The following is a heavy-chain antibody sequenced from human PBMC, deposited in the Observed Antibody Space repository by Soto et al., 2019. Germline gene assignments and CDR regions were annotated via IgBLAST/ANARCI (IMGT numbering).Heavy chain of an antibody. J-gene: IGHJ6*02. CDR2: IYYSGST. D-gene: IGHD3-22*01. CDR3: ARGVSYYDSSGPAKDYYYGMDV. Sequence: SETLSLTCTVSGGSISSGDYYWSWIRQPPGKGLEWIGYIYYSGSTYYNPSLKSRVTISVDTSKNQFSLKLSSVTAADTAVYYCARGVSYYDSSGPAKDYYYGMDVWGQGTTVTVSS. V-gene: IGHV4-30-4*01. CDR1: GGSISSGDYY.